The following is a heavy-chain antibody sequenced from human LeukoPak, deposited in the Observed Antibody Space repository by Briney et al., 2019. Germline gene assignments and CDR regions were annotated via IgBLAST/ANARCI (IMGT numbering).Heavy chain of an antibody. CDR3: AREDPAYVASMVDS. D-gene: IGHD3-10*02. J-gene: IGHJ5*01. CDR2: IYYRGRT. CDR1: GGSVSSGDYY. Sequence: SETLSLTCTVSGGSVSSGDYYWSWIRQHPGKGLEWIGNIYYRGRTYYNPSLKSRVIISGDTAKNQFSLKLSSVTAADTAVYYCAREDPAYVASMVDSWGQGTLVTVSS. V-gene: IGHV4-31*03.